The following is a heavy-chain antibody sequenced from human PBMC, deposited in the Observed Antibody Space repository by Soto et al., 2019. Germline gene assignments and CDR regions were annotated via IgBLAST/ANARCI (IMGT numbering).Heavy chain of an antibody. CDR1: GFTFSSYW. V-gene: IGHV3-74*01. J-gene: IGHJ6*02. D-gene: IGHD6-6*01. CDR3: TRSGSSPYYYGMDV. CDR2: INSDGSST. Sequence: EVQLVESGGGLVQPGGSLRLSCAASGFTFSSYWMHWVRQAPGKGLEWVSRINSDGSSTNYADSVKGRFTISRDNARNALFLQMDTRRPEDTAVYYCTRSGSSPYYYGMDVWGQGTTVTVSS.